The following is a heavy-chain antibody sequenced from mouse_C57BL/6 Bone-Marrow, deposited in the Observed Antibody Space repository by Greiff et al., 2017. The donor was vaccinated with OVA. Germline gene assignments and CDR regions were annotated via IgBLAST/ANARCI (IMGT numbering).Heavy chain of an antibody. V-gene: IGHV5-6*01. CDR2: ISSGGSYT. CDR1: GFTFSSYG. D-gene: IGHD2-3*01. Sequence: EVQLVESGGDLVKPGGSLTLSCAASGFTFSSYGMSWVRQTPDKRLEWVATISSGGSYTYYPDSVKGRFTISRDNAKNTLYLQMSSLKSEDTAMYYCARQGGYYGWFAYWGQGTLVTVSA. CDR3: ARQGGYYGWFAY. J-gene: IGHJ3*01.